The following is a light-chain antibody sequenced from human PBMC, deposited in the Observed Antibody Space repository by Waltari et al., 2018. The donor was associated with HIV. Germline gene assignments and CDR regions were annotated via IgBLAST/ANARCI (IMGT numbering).Light chain of an antibody. V-gene: IGLV1-47*01. CDR1: SSNIGRNY. J-gene: IGLJ1*01. CDR2: RNN. Sequence: QSVLTQPPSASGTPGQRVTTPCSGSSSNIGRNYVYWHQQLPGTAPKLLIYRNNQRPSGVPDRFSGSKSGTSASLAINGLRSEDEADYYCAAWNDSLSGYVFGTGTKVTV. CDR3: AAWNDSLSGYV.